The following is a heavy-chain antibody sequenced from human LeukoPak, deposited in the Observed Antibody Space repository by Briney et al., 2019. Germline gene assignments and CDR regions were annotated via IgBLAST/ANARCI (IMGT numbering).Heavy chain of an antibody. V-gene: IGHV4-59*01. Sequence: KSSETLSLTCTVPGGSISSYYWSWIRQPPGKGLEWIGYIYYSGSTNYNPSLKSRVTISVDTSKNQFSLKLSSVTAADTAVYYCARRRITMVRGVISYAFDIWGQGTMVAVSS. D-gene: IGHD3-10*01. J-gene: IGHJ3*02. CDR1: GGSISSYY. CDR2: IYYSGST. CDR3: ARRRITMVRGVISYAFDI.